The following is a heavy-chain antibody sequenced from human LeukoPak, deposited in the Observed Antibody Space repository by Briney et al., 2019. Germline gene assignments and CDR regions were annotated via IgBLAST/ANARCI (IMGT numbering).Heavy chain of an antibody. CDR3: ARNLIPEQLVLNF. Sequence: SETLSLTCTVSGDSISNYYWNWIRQPPGKGLEWSGYIYYTGSTNYNPSLKSRVTMSVDTSKNQFTLNLKSVTPEDTAVYYCARNLIPEQLVLNFWGQGTLVTVSS. CDR2: IYYTGST. CDR1: GDSISNYY. V-gene: IGHV4-59*01. D-gene: IGHD6-13*01. J-gene: IGHJ4*02.